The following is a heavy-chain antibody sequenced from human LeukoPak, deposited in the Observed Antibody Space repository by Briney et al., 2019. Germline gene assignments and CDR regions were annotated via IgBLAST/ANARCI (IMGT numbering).Heavy chain of an antibody. V-gene: IGHV1-2*02. Sequence: ASVKVSCKASGYTFTGYYMHWVRQAPGQGLEWMGWINPNSGGTNYAQKFQGRVTMTRDTSIGTAYMELSRLRSDDTAVYYCARQTAGGVVIIAADYWGQGTLVTVSS. CDR2: INPNSGGT. J-gene: IGHJ4*02. CDR3: ARQTAGGVVIIAADY. CDR1: GYTFTGYY. D-gene: IGHD3-3*01.